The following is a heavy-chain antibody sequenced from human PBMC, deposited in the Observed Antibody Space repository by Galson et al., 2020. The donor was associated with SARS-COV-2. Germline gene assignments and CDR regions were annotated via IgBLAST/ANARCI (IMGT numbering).Heavy chain of an antibody. CDR2: ISYDGSNK. Sequence: GGSLRLSCAASGFTFSSYAMHWVRQAPGKGLEWVAVISYDGSNKYYADSVKGRFTISRDKSKNTLYLQMNSLRAEDTAVYYCARDRLTAYFDYWGQGTLVTVSS. V-gene: IGHV3-30*04. CDR1: GFTFSSYA. CDR3: ARDRLTAYFDY. J-gene: IGHJ4*02. D-gene: IGHD3-16*01.